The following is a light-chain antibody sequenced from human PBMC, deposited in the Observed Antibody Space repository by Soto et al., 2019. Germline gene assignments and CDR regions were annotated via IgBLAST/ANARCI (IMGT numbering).Light chain of an antibody. CDR2: DAS. CDR1: QSVSSS. Sequence: EIVLTQSPATLSFSPGERATLSCRASQSVSSSLAWYQQRPGQAPRLLIYDASNRATGIPARFSGSGSGTDFTLTISSLEPEDFAVYYCQQYGSSYPWTFGQGTRLEI. V-gene: IGKV3-11*01. J-gene: IGKJ5*01. CDR3: QQYGSSYPWT.